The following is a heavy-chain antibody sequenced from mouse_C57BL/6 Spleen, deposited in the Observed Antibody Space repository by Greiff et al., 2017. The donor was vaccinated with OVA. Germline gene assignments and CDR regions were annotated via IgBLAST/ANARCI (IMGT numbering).Heavy chain of an antibody. CDR3: ARVGGGRIFFDY. V-gene: IGHV1-75*01. CDR2: IFPGSGST. CDR1: GYTFTDYY. Sequence: QVQLKESGPELVKPGASVKISCKASGYTFTDYYINWVKQRPGQGLEWIGWIFPGSGSTYYNEKFKGKATLTVDKSSSTAYMLLSSLTSEDSAVYFCARVGGGRIFFDYWGQGTTLTVSS. D-gene: IGHD1-1*02. J-gene: IGHJ2*01.